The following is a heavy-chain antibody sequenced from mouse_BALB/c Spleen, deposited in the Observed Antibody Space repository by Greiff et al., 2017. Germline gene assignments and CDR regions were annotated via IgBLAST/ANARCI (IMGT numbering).Heavy chain of an antibody. Sequence: EVQLQESGGGLVKPGGSLKLSCAASGFTFSSYTMSWVRQTPEKRLEWVATISSGGSYTYYPDSVKGRFTISRDNAKNTLYLQMSSLKSEDTAMYYCTRGGYGYDVAFDYWGQGTTLTVSS. CDR3: TRGGYGYDVAFDY. CDR2: ISSGGSYT. CDR1: GFTFSSYT. V-gene: IGHV5-6-4*01. J-gene: IGHJ2*01. D-gene: IGHD2-2*01.